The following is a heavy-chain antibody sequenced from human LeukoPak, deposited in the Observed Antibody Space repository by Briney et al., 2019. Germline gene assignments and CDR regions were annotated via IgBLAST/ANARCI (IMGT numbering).Heavy chain of an antibody. V-gene: IGHV4-59*08. CDR1: GGSISSYY. Sequence: SETLSLTCTVSGGSISSYYWSWIRQPPGKGLEWIGYIYYSGSTNYNPSLKSRVTISVDTSKNQFSLKLSSVTAADTAVYYCARRLATGPGCAFDIWGQGTMVTVSS. CDR3: ARRLATGPGCAFDI. CDR2: IYYSGST. D-gene: IGHD5-12*01. J-gene: IGHJ3*02.